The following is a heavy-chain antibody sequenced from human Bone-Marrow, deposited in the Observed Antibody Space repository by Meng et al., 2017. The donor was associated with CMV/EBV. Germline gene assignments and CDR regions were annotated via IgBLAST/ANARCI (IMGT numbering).Heavy chain of an antibody. CDR2: ISSGSSTI. Sequence: GGSLRLSCAASGFIFSRYEMNWVRQAPGKGLEWVSYISSGSSTIYYADSVKGRFTISRDNAKNSLYLQMNSLRVDDTAVYYCVRGGGISWGQGTLVTVSS. V-gene: IGHV3-48*03. D-gene: IGHD3-16*01. CDR3: VRGGGIS. CDR1: GFIFSRYE. J-gene: IGHJ4*02.